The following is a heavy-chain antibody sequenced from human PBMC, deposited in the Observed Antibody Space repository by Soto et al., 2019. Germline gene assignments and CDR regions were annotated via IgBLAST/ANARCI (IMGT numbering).Heavy chain of an antibody. D-gene: IGHD1-26*01. CDR2: IIPIFGTA. CDR3: ARNRLRPVGATQIDY. CDR1: GGTFSSYA. Sequence: GASVKVSCKASGGTFSSYAISWVRQAPGQGLEWMGGIIPIFGTANYAQKFQGRVTITADESTSTAYMELSSLRSEDTAVYYCARNRLRPVGATQIDYWGQGTLVTVSS. J-gene: IGHJ4*02. V-gene: IGHV1-69*13.